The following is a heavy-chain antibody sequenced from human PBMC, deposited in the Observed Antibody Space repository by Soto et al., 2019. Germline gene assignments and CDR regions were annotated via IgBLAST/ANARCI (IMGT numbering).Heavy chain of an antibody. CDR1: GGSISSGDYY. CDR2: IYYSGST. Sequence: PSETLSLTCTVSGGSISSGDYYWSWIRQPPGKGLEWIGYIYYSGSTYYNPSLKSRVTISVDTSKNQFSLKLSSVTAADTAVYYCARVGPEALTWFDPWGQGTLVTVSS. J-gene: IGHJ5*02. CDR3: ARVGPEALTWFDP. V-gene: IGHV4-30-4*01.